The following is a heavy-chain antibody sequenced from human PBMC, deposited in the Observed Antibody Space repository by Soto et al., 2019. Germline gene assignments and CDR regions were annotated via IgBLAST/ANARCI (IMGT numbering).Heavy chain of an antibody. V-gene: IGHV1-3*01. CDR2: INAGNGNT. Sequence: ASVKVSCKASGYTFTSYAMHWVRQAPGQRLEWMGWINAGNGNTKYSQKFQGRVTITRDTSASTAYMELSSLRSEDTAVYCRARPLYSYGYPIFDYWGQGTLVTVS. CDR3: ARPLYSYGYPIFDY. D-gene: IGHD5-18*01. CDR1: GYTFTSYA. J-gene: IGHJ4*02.